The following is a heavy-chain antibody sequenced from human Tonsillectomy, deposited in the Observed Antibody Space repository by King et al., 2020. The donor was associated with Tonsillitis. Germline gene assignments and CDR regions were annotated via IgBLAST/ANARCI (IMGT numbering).Heavy chain of an antibody. J-gene: IGHJ4*02. CDR2: IYHSGST. V-gene: IGHV4-38-2*01. D-gene: IGHD5-12*01. CDR1: GNSINSGYY. CDR3: AQSGIYSGYDLGEYYFDY. Sequence: VQPQESGPGLVKPSETLSLTCAVSGNSINSGYYWGWIRQPPGKGLEWIGSIYHSGSTYYNPSLKSRVTISVDTSKNQFSLRLSSVTAADTAVYYCAQSGIYSGYDLGEYYFDYWGQGTLVTVSS.